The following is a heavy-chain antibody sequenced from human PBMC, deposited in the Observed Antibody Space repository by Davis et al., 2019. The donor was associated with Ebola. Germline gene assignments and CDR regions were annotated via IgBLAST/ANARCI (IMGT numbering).Heavy chain of an antibody. CDR3: ARPRLPWELPVLGMDV. Sequence: GESLKISCKGFGYSFSDYWISWVRQMPGKGLEWMGRIDPSDAHSNYSPSFQGQVTISVDRSISSVYLEWNSLKASDTAVYYCARPRLPWELPVLGMDVWGQGTTVTVSS. CDR1: GYSFSDYW. D-gene: IGHD1-26*01. V-gene: IGHV5-10-1*04. CDR2: IDPSDAHS. J-gene: IGHJ6*02.